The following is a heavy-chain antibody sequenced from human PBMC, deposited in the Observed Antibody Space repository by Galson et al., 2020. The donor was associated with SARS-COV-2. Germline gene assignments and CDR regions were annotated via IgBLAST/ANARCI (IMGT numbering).Heavy chain of an antibody. Sequence: GGSLRLSCAASGFTFSDYYMSWIRQAPGKGLEWVSYISSSSSYTNYADSVKGRFTISRDNAKNSLYLQMNSLRAEDTAVYYCARGEMVVVPAAPRLYYYYGMDVWGQGTTVTVSS. J-gene: IGHJ6*02. CDR1: GFTFSDYY. V-gene: IGHV3-11*06. CDR3: ARGEMVVVPAAPRLYYYYGMDV. CDR2: ISSSSSYT. D-gene: IGHD2-2*01.